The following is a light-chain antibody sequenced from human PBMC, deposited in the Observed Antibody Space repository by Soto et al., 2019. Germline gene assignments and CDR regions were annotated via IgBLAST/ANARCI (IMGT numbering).Light chain of an antibody. CDR3: SSYTTSNTRQIV. J-gene: IGLJ1*01. CDR2: DVS. V-gene: IGLV2-14*03. CDR1: SSDVEGYNY. Sequence: QSVLTQPASVSGSPGQSITISCTGTSSDVEGYNYVSWYKHHPGKAPKLIIYDVSNRHSGVSNRFSGSKSANTASLTISCLQPEDEADYYCSSYTTSNTRQIVFGTGTKVTVL.